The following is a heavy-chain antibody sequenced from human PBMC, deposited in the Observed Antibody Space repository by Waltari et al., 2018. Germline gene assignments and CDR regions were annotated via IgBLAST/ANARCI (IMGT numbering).Heavy chain of an antibody. CDR2: IRSKADGGTT. CDR3: TRDQVIAVAPPMDV. D-gene: IGHD6-19*01. J-gene: IGHJ6*02. CDR1: GFTFGDYA. Sequence: EVQLVESGGGLVQPGRSLRLSCTASGFTFGDYAMSWFRQAPGKGLEWVGFIRSKADGGTTEYAASVKGRFTISRDDSKSIAYLQMNSLKTEDTAVYYCTRDQVIAVAPPMDVWGQGTTVTVSS. V-gene: IGHV3-49*03.